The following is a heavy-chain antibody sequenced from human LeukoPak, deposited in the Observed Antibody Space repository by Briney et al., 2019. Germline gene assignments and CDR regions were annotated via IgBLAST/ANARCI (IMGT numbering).Heavy chain of an antibody. Sequence: SETLSLTCAVYSGSFSGYYWSWIRQPPGKGLEWIGEINHSGSTNYNPSLKSRVTISVDTSKNQFSLKLSSVTAADTAVYYCASRQYCSGGSCYGLGDAFDIWGRGTMVTVSS. CDR3: ASRQYCSGGSCYGLGDAFDI. D-gene: IGHD2-15*01. V-gene: IGHV4-34*01. CDR1: SGSFSGYY. J-gene: IGHJ3*02. CDR2: INHSGST.